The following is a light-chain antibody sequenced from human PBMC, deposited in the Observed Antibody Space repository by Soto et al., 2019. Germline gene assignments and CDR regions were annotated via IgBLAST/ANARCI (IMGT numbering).Light chain of an antibody. CDR1: QSVSSN. Sequence: EIVMTQSPATLSVSPGVRATLSCRASQSVSSNLAWDQQKPGQAPRLLIYGASTRATGISARFSGSGSGTELTLTISSLQSEDFAVYYCQQDNNWPPWTFGQGTKVEIK. CDR3: QQDNNWPPWT. J-gene: IGKJ1*01. CDR2: GAS. V-gene: IGKV3-15*01.